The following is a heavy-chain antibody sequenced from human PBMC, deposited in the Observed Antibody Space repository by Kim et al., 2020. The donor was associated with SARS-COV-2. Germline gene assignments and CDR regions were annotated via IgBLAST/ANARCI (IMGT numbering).Heavy chain of an antibody. Sequence: SETLSLTCTVSGGSISSSSYYWGWIRQPPGKGLEWIGSIYYSGSTYYNPSLKSRVTISVDTSKNQFSLKLSSVTAADTAVYYCARDLRVGATGAFDIWGQGTMVTVSS. D-gene: IGHD1-26*01. J-gene: IGHJ3*02. CDR1: GGSISSSSYY. V-gene: IGHV4-39*07. CDR3: ARDLRVGATGAFDI. CDR2: IYYSGST.